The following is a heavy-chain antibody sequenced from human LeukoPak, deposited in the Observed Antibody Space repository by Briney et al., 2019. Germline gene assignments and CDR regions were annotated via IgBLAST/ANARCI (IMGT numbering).Heavy chain of an antibody. Sequence: GGSLRLSSVASGFTFSSNWMCSVRQDPGERLEWVANINQDGSVKNYVDSVKGRFTISRDNAKNSLYLQMNSLRAEDTAVYYCVVTTRSYPFDYWGQGTLVTVSS. V-gene: IGHV3-7*01. CDR3: VVTTRSYPFDY. J-gene: IGHJ4*02. CDR2: INQDGSVK. D-gene: IGHD4-23*01. CDR1: GFTFSSNW.